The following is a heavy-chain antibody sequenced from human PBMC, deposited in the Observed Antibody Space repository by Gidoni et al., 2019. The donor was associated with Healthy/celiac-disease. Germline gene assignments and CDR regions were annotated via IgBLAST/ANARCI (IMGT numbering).Heavy chain of an antibody. CDR2: ISGSGGSK. J-gene: IGHJ5*02. D-gene: IGHD3-16*02. Sequence: VHLMESGGGLVQPVASLRLSCATSGFTFSSYAMCCVRQAPVKGLEWVSAISGSGGSKYYADSVKGRFTISRDNYKNTLYLQMNSLRDEDTAVYYCAKGPTLRDYVWGSYRPFNWFDPWGQGTLVTVSS. CDR1: GFTFSSYA. CDR3: AKGPTLRDYVWGSYRPFNWFDP. V-gene: IGHV3-23*01.